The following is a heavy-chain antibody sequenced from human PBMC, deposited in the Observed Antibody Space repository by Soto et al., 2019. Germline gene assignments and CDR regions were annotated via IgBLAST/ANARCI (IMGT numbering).Heavy chain of an antibody. Sequence: SAEASSEAPRDGYTCSGMNWPRQEQGQGLEWMGWISAYNGDTNYAQKLQGRVTMTTDTSTSTAYMELRSLRSDDTAVYYCARDRYSSGWYDGADYWGQGTLVTVSS. CDR1: RDGYTCSG. V-gene: IGHV1-18*01. CDR2: ISAYNGDT. CDR3: ARDRYSSGWYDGADY. J-gene: IGHJ4*02. D-gene: IGHD6-19*01.